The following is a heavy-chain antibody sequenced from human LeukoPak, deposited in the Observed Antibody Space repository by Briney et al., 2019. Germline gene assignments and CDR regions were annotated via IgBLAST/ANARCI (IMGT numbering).Heavy chain of an antibody. CDR2: IYYSGTT. Sequence: SETLSLTCTISGGSISDYYWSWIRQPPGKGLEWIGYIYYSGTTNYNPSLKSRVTISVDTSKNQFSLKLSSVTAADTAVYYCARREWIQLTGWFDPWGQGTLVTVSS. CDR1: GGSISDYY. D-gene: IGHD5-18*01. J-gene: IGHJ5*02. V-gene: IGHV4-59*12. CDR3: ARREWIQLTGWFDP.